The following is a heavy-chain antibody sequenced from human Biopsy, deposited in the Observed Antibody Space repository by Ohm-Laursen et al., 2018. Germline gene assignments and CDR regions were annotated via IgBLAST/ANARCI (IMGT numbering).Heavy chain of an antibody. CDR1: GFTFTSYE. CDR2: IHYTGSPI. Sequence: SLRLSCTASGFTFTSYEMNWVRQASGKGLEWVANIHYTGSPIYYADSVRGRFTISRDNGEYSLFLQMNSLRVDDTAVYFCAREAIGYQLPCDDWGQGTLVTVSS. CDR3: AREAIGYQLPCDD. V-gene: IGHV3-48*03. J-gene: IGHJ4*02. D-gene: IGHD2-2*01.